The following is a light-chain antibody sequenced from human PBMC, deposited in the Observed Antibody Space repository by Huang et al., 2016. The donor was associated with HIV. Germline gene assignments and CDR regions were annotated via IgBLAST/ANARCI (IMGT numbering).Light chain of an antibody. CDR3: QQAHTFPLT. Sequence: DLQMTQSPSTVSASVGDRVTITCRASQGISTWLVWYQQKPGRAPKFLIYGASEVQPGGPSRFIGSGSGTEFTLTISSLQPEDFATYYCQQAHTFPLTFGGGTKVEMK. J-gene: IGKJ4*01. CDR2: GAS. CDR1: QGISTW. V-gene: IGKV1D-12*01.